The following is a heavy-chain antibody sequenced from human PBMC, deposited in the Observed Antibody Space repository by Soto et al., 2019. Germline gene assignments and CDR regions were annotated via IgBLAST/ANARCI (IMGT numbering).Heavy chain of an antibody. CDR3: ARGGDGDDYWAY. CDR1: GGFISTYY. J-gene: IGHJ4*02. V-gene: IGHV4-59*01. Sequence: QVQLQESGPGLVKPSETLSLTCTVSGGFISTYYWSWIRQPPGKGLEWIGYIYYSGSTNYNPSLKRRVTISVDTSKNQFSLKLSSVTAADTAVYYCARGGDGDDYWAYWGQGTLVTVSS. CDR2: IYYSGST. D-gene: IGHD7-27*01.